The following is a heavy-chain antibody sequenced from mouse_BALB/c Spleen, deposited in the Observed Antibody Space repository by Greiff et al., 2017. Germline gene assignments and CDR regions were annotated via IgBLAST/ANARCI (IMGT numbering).Heavy chain of an antibody. CDR1: GFTFSSYA. CDR2: ISSGGSYT. V-gene: IGHV5-9-4*01. D-gene: IGHD3-1*01. J-gene: IGHJ4*01. Sequence: DVKLVESGGGLVKPGGSLKLSCAASGFTFSSYAMSWVRQSPEKRLEWVAEISSGGSYTYYPDTVTGRFTISRDNAKNTLYLEMSSLRSEDTAMYYCARDAARARGDYWGQGTSVTVSS. CDR3: ARDAARARGDY.